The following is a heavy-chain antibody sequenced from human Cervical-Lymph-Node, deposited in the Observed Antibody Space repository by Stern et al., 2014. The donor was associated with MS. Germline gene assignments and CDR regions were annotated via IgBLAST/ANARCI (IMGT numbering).Heavy chain of an antibody. CDR1: GYTFTSYW. CDR2: IFPGGSDI. CDR3: ARQRYFDY. J-gene: IGHJ4*02. V-gene: IGHV5-51*01. Sequence: EVHLVESGPEVKRPGESLKISCQASGYTFTSYWIGWVRQMPGKGLEWIAIIFPGGSDIRSSPSFQGQVTISADKSSSTAYLQWNTLKASDTAIYYCARQRYFDYWGQGTLVTVSS.